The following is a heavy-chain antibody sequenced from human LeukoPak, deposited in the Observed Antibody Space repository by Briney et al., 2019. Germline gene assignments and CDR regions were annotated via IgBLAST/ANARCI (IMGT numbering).Heavy chain of an antibody. J-gene: IGHJ4*02. D-gene: IGHD3-10*01. CDR2: IYYSGST. CDR3: ARGYGSGSYYPTFDY. Sequence: PSETLSLTCTVSGGSISSYYWSWIRQPPGKGLEWIGYIYYSGSTNYNPSLKSRVTISVDTSKNQFSLKLSSVTAADTAVYYCARGYGSGSYYPTFDYWGQGTLVTVSS. CDR1: GGSISSYY. V-gene: IGHV4-59*01.